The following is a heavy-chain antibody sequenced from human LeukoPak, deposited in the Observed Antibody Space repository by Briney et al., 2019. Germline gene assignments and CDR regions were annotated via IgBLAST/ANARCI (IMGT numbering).Heavy chain of an antibody. CDR1: GFTFSSYS. D-gene: IGHD3-10*01. V-gene: IGHV3-48*01. CDR3: ARDLSGPVTDDY. CDR2: ISSSSTI. Sequence: GGPLRLSCAASGFTFSSYSMNWVRQAPGKGLEWVSYISSSSTIYYADSVKGRFTISRDNAKNSLYLQMNSLRAEDTAVYYCARDLSGPVTDDYWGQGTLVTVSS. J-gene: IGHJ4*02.